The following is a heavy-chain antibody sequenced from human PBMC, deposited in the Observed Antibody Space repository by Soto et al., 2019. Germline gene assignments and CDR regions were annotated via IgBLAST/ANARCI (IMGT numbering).Heavy chain of an antibody. D-gene: IGHD6-13*01. Sequence: PGGSLRLSCAASGFTFSSYSLNWVRQALGKGLEWVSYITSSGTTVYYADSVRGRFTISRDNAKNSLYLQMNSLRDDDTAVYYCARGSSNWAYYFDFWGQGTLVTVSS. CDR2: ITSSGTTV. CDR1: GFTFSSYS. J-gene: IGHJ4*02. CDR3: ARGSSNWAYYFDF. V-gene: IGHV3-48*02.